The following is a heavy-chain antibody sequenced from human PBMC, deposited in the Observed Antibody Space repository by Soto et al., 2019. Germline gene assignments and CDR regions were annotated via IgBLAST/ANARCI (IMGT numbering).Heavy chain of an antibody. CDR2: IRVGGGDT. J-gene: IGHJ5*02. D-gene: IGHD2-2*01. V-gene: IGHV3-23*01. CDR3: AKFSVGTVRTSCWCNWFDP. CDR1: GFTFSSSA. Sequence: EVRLLESGGGLAQPGGSRRLSCAASGFTFSSSAMNWVRQAPGKGLEWVSSIRVGGGDTFYADSVRGRFTVSRDISRNPLYSQINSLRAEGTAIFFWAKFSVGTVRTSCWCNWFDPWGQGTLVTVSS.